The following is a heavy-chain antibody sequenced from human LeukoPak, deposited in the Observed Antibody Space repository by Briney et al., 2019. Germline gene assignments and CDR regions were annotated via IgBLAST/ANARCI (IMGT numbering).Heavy chain of an antibody. CDR3: ARGGYDFWSGYSNWFDP. CDR2: IYYSGST. Sequence: SGTLRLSCAVSGGSISSYYRNWIRQPPGKGLEWIGYIYYSGSTIYNPSLKSRVTTSVDTSKHQFSRKLSSVTAADTAVYYCARGGYDFWSGYSNWFDPWGQGTLVTVSS. CDR1: GGSISSYY. J-gene: IGHJ5*02. D-gene: IGHD3-3*01. V-gene: IGHV4-59*01.